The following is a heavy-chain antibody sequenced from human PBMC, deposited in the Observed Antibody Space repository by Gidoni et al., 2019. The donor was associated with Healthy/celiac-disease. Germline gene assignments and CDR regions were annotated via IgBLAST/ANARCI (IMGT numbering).Heavy chain of an antibody. CDR1: GFTFSSYS. Sequence: EVQLVESGGGLLQPGGSLRLYCAASGFTFSSYSMTWVRQAPGNGPEGVSYMSSSSSTIYYADSVKGRFTISRDNAKNSLYLQMNSLRDEDTAVYYCARDGADGYNVAYYYYGMDVWGQGTTVTVSS. D-gene: IGHD5-12*01. V-gene: IGHV3-48*02. J-gene: IGHJ6*02. CDR3: ARDGADGYNVAYYYYGMDV. CDR2: MSSSSSTI.